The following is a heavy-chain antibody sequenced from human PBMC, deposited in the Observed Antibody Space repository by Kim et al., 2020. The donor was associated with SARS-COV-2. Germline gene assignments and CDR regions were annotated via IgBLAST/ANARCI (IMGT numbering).Heavy chain of an antibody. Sequence: ASVKVSCKTSGYTFTDFYIHWVRQAPGQGLEWMGRINPNSGATNYAQNFQGRVTMTRDTSISTVYMELTKLKSDDTAVYYCARDCEYFDSSAYNPWGQGTLVTVSS. CDR1: GYTFTDFY. J-gene: IGHJ5*02. V-gene: IGHV1-2*06. CDR2: INPNSGAT. D-gene: IGHD3-22*01. CDR3: ARDCEYFDSSAYNP.